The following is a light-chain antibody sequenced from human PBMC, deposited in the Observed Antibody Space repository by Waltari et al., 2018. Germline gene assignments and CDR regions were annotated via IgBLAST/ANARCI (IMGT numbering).Light chain of an antibody. CDR2: DTS. CDR1: QSVRSY. CDR3: QQRSDWPLT. V-gene: IGKV3-11*01. J-gene: IGKJ4*01. Sequence: EIVLTQSPATLSLSPGERATLSFRASQSVRSYLAWYQQKPGQAPRPLIYDTSNRATGIPARFSGSGSGTDFTLTISSLEPEDFAVYYCQQRSDWPLTFGGGTKVEIK.